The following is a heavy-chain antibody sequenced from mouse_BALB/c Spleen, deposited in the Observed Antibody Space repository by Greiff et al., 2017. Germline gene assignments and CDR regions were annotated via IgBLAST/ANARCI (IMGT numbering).Heavy chain of an antibody. CDR2: INPGSGGT. CDR3: ARAYGEDY. V-gene: IGHV1-54*01. Sequence: VQLQQSGAELVRPGTSVKVSCKASGYAFTNYLIEWVKQRPGQGLEWIGVINPGSGGTNYNEKFKGKATLTADKSSSTAYMQLSSLTSDDSAVYFCARAYGEDYWGQGTTLTVSS. CDR1: GYAFTNYL. D-gene: IGHD1-1*01. J-gene: IGHJ2*01.